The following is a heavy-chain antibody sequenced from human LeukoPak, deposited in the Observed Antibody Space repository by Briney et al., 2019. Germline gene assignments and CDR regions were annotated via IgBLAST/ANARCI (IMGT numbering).Heavy chain of an antibody. CDR2: INTNTGNP. J-gene: IGHJ4*02. CDR1: GYSFTNYA. Sequence: ASVKVSCKTSGYSFTNYAIHWGRQAPGQGLEWRGWINTNTGNPSYALDFTGRLVLSLDTSVSTAHLHLDSLKAEDTAVYFCARIGYHTLDYWGQGTLVTVSS. D-gene: IGHD3-3*01. V-gene: IGHV7-4-1*01. CDR3: ARIGYHTLDY.